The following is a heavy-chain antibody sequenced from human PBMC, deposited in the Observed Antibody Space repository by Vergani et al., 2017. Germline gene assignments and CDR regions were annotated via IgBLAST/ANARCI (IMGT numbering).Heavy chain of an antibody. D-gene: IGHD1-1*01. J-gene: IGHJ6*02. CDR1: GFKFSDHY. CDR3: AKNPGISTTRHYYAMDV. CDR2: ISHGASTV. V-gene: IGHV3-11*04. Sequence: LEESGGGSVKPGGSLRLSCAASGFKFSDHYMSWIRQAPGKGLEWVSHISHGASTVSYTDSVTGRFTVSRDNDNNSLTLDMTTLRVEDTAVYYCAKNPGISTTRHYYAMDVWGQGTTVTVSS.